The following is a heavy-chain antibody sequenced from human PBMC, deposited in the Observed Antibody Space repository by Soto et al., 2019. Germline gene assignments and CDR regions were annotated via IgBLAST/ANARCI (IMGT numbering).Heavy chain of an antibody. CDR2: IDPSDSNI. D-gene: IGHD4-17*01. CDR1: GYRFTSYW. V-gene: IGHV5-10-1*03. J-gene: IGHJ4*02. CDR3: ATTNGAYGDY. Sequence: EVQLLPSGAEVKKPGESLTISCKGSGYRFTSYWITWVRQMPGKGLEWMGRIDPSDSNINSSPSFQGHVTFLVDKSINTAYLQWTTLKPSDTATYYCATTNGAYGDYWGQGTLVSVSS.